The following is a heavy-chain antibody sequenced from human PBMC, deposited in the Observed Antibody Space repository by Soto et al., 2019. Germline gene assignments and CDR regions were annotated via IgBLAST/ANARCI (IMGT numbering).Heavy chain of an antibody. D-gene: IGHD6-13*01. V-gene: IGHV1-8*01. CDR1: GYTFTSYD. J-gene: IGHJ6*02. CDR3: ARVLSSSWYFYYYYGMDV. CDR2: MNPNSGNT. Sequence: ASVKVSCKASGYTFTSYDINWVRQATGQGLEWMGWMNPNSGNTGYAQKFQGRVTMTRNTSISTAYMELSSLRSEDTAVYYCARVLSSSWYFYYYYGMDVWGQGTTVTVSS.